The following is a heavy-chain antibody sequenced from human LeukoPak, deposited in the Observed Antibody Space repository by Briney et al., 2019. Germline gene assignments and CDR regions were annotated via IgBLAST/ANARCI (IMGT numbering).Heavy chain of an antibody. CDR1: GFTFSSYS. CDR2: ISSSSSYI. D-gene: IGHD6-19*01. CDR3: ARGGAVARDAFDI. V-gene: IGHV3-21*01. J-gene: IGHJ3*02. Sequence: GGSLRLSCAASGFTFSSYSMNWVRQAPGKGLEWVSSISSSSSYIYYADSVKGRFTISRDNAKNSLYLQMNSLRAEDTAVYYCARGGAVARDAFDIWGQGTMVTVSS.